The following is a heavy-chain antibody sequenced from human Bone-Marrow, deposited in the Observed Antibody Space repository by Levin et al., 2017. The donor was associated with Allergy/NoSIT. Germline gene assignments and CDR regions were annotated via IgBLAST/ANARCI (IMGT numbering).Heavy chain of an antibody. CDR1: GYTFTDYY. J-gene: IGHJ4*02. Sequence: ASVKVSCTASGYTFTDYYIHWVRQAPGQGLEWMGWISPHRGGSNYAQKFQGRVTMTSDTSISTAYMELSRLRSDDTAVYYCARSLSGMWEILYYFDYWGQGTLVTVSS. CDR3: ARSLSGMWEILYYFDY. V-gene: IGHV1-2*02. D-gene: IGHD1-26*01. CDR2: ISPHRGGS.